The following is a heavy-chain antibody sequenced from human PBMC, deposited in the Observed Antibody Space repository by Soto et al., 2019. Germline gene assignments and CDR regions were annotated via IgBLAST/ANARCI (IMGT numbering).Heavy chain of an antibody. CDR2: IYWDDDK. Sequence: QITLKESGPTLVKPTQTLTLTCPFSGFSLSTSGVGVGWIRQPPGKALEWLALIYWDDDKRYSPSLKSRLTITKDTSKNQVVLTMTNMDPVDTATYDCAHRLAATGLFDYWGQGTLVTVSS. J-gene: IGHJ4*02. CDR3: AHRLAATGLFDY. V-gene: IGHV2-5*02. D-gene: IGHD6-13*01. CDR1: GFSLSTSGVG.